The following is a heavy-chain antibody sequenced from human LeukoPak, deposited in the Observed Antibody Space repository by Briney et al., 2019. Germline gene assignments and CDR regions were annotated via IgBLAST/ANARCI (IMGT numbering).Heavy chain of an antibody. CDR1: GFTFSSYS. CDR3: ARDLDRFFDY. D-gene: IGHD3-3*01. Sequence: GGSLRLSCAASGFTFSSYSMHWVRQAPGKGLEWVAFISYDGSYNDYADSVKGRLTISRDNSKNTLYLQMNSLRTEDTAVYYCARDLDRFFDYWGQGTLVIVSS. J-gene: IGHJ4*02. CDR2: ISYDGSYN. V-gene: IGHV3-30*04.